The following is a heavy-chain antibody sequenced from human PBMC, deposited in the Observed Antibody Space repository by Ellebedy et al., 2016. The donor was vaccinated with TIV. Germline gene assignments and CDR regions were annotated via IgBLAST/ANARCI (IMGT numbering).Heavy chain of an antibody. J-gene: IGHJ5*02. CDR2: ISSGGTTI. CDR1: GFSFSDSY. CDR3: AKVVKGSLDP. V-gene: IGHV3-11*01. D-gene: IGHD2-15*01. Sequence: GGSLRLSXAAFGFSFSDSYMSWIRQAPGKGLERVSYISSGGTTIHYADSVKGRFTISRDNAKNSPYLQMNSLRAEDTAVYYCAKVVKGSLDPWGQGTLVTVSS.